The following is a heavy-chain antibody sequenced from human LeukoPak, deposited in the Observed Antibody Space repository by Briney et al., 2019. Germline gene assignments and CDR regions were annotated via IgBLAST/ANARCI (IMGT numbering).Heavy chain of an antibody. CDR2: IYYSGST. V-gene: IGHV4-59*08. D-gene: IGHD6-13*01. CDR1: GGSISSYY. Sequence: KASETLSLTCTVSGGSISSYYWSWLRQPPGKGLEWLGYIYYSGSTNYNPSLKSRVTISVDTSNNQFSLKLSSVTAADTAVYYCARLRTAAGNFYFDYWGQGTLVTVSS. J-gene: IGHJ4*02. CDR3: ARLRTAAGNFYFDY.